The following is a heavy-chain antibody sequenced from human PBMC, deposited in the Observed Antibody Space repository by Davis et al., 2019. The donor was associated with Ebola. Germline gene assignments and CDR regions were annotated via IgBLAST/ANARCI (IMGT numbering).Heavy chain of an antibody. V-gene: IGHV4-31*03. CDR3: ARAARGFDP. Sequence: LRLSCTVSGAYISSGGYFWIWIRQFPGKGLEWIGHISYSGTTSYNPSLESRLTITVDTSKNQFSLNLTSVSAADTAVYYCARAARGFDPWGQGTLVTVSS. D-gene: IGHD3-10*01. CDR2: ISYSGTT. CDR1: GAYISSGGYF. J-gene: IGHJ5*02.